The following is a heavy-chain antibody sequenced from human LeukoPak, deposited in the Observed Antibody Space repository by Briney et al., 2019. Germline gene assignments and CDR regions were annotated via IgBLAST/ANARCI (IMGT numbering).Heavy chain of an antibody. CDR1: GFTFSSYA. Sequence: GGSLRLSCAASGFTFSSYAMSWVRQAPGKGLEWVSVISGSGGSTYYADSVKGRFTISRDNSKNTLYLQMNSLRAEDTAVYYCAKLPRGYCSSTSCSYFDYWGQGTLVTVSS. D-gene: IGHD2-2*01. CDR2: ISGSGGST. V-gene: IGHV3-23*01. CDR3: AKLPRGYCSSTSCSYFDY. J-gene: IGHJ4*02.